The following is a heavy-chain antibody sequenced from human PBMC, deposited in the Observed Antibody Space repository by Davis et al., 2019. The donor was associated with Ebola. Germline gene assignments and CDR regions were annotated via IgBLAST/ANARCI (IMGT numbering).Heavy chain of an antibody. CDR1: GDSISSGYY. D-gene: IGHD4-17*01. Sequence: SETLSLTCTVSGDSISSGYYWGWIRQPPGKGLEWIGSIYHSGSTCYNPSLKSRVTISVDTSKNQFSLKLSSVTAADTAVYYCARIKHDYGDYDYFDYWGQGTLVTVSS. CDR3: ARIKHDYGDYDYFDY. J-gene: IGHJ4*02. V-gene: IGHV4-38-2*02. CDR2: IYHSGST.